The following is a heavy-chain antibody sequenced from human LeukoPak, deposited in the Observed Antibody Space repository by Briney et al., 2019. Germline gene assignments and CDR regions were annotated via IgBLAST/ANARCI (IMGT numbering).Heavy chain of an antibody. V-gene: IGHV1-2*02. Sequence: ASVKVSCKASGYIFTGYYMHWVRQAPGQGLEWMGWINPNSGGTNYAQKFQSRVTMTRDTSISTAYMELSRLRSDDTAVYYCARSQRDVEWYSSGWYYFDYWGQGTLVTVSS. CDR1: GYIFTGYY. CDR2: INPNSGGT. CDR3: ARSQRDVEWYSSGWYYFDY. D-gene: IGHD6-19*01. J-gene: IGHJ4*02.